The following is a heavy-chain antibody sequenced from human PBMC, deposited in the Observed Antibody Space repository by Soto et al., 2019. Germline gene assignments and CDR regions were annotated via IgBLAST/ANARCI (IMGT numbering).Heavy chain of an antibody. D-gene: IGHD3-10*01. Sequence: EVQLVESGGGLVKPGGSLRLSCAASGFAFNTYTMNWVRQAPGKGLEWVSSISSSGTYIYYADSVKGRFTTSRDNAKNSVSLQTNSLRVDDTAVYYCVTKGPSGHYWGQGTLVTVSS. V-gene: IGHV3-21*02. CDR1: GFAFNTYT. J-gene: IGHJ4*02. CDR3: VTKGPSGHY. CDR2: ISSSGTYI.